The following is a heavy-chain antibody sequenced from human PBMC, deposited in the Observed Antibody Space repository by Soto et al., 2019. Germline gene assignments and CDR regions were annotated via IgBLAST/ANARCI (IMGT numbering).Heavy chain of an antibody. CDR2: INHSGST. CDR1: GGSFSGYY. Sequence: SEALSLTCAVYGGSFSGYYWSWIRQPPWKGLEWIGEINHSGSTNYNPSLKSRVTISVDTSKNQFSLKLSSVTAADTAVYYCARSYYGSGSYFKIFDYWGQGTLVTVSS. V-gene: IGHV4-34*01. CDR3: ARSYYGSGSYFKIFDY. D-gene: IGHD3-10*01. J-gene: IGHJ4*02.